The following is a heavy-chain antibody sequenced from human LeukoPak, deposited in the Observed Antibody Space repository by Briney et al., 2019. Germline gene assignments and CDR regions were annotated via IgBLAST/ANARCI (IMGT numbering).Heavy chain of an antibody. V-gene: IGHV3-30*02. Sequence: GGSLRLSCAASGFNFSRNGMHWVRQAPGQGLEWVAFIRFDGTNKFYGASVRGRFIISRDNSKNTLYLQMNSLRAEDTAVYYCVRDFDDVNGDYYYIPEYWGRGVLVAVSS. CDR2: IRFDGTNK. J-gene: IGHJ4*02. CDR3: VRDFDDVNGDYYYIPEY. D-gene: IGHD3-22*01. CDR1: GFNFSRNG.